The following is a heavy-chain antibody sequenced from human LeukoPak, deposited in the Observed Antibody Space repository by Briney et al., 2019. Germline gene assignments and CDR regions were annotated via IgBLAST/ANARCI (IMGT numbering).Heavy chain of an antibody. CDR1: GYTFTSYD. V-gene: IGHV1-8*01. D-gene: IGHD2-15*01. J-gene: IGHJ4*02. CDR2: MNPNSGNT. Sequence: ASVNVSCKASGYTFTSYDINWVRQATGQGLEWMGWMNPNSGNTGYAQKFQGRATMTRNTSISTAYMELSSLRSEDTAVYYCARNPSRYCSGGSCPIDYWGQGTLVTVSS. CDR3: ARNPSRYCSGGSCPIDY.